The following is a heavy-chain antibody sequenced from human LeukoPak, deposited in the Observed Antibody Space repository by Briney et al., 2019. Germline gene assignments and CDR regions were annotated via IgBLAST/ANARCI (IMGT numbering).Heavy chain of an antibody. V-gene: IGHV3-9*01. J-gene: IGHJ4*02. Sequence: GGSLRLSCAASGFTFDDYAMHWVWQAPGKGLEWVSGVSWNSGSIGYADSVKGRFTISRDNAKNSLYLQMNSLRAEDTALYYCAKTCFEISYDSSGCFDYWGQGTLVTVSS. CDR3: AKTCFEISYDSSGCFDY. CDR2: VSWNSGSI. CDR1: GFTFDDYA. D-gene: IGHD3-22*01.